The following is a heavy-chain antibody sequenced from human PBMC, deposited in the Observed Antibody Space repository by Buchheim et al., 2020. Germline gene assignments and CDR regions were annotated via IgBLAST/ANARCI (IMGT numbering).Heavy chain of an antibody. J-gene: IGHJ4*02. Sequence: QVQLQESGPGLVKPSETLSLTCTVSGASISSYYWSWIRQPPGKRLEWIGYINYSGSTNYNPPLKSRVTISGDTSKKQFSLKLTSVTAADTAVYYCVGAGSLFHFWGQGTL. V-gene: IGHV4-59*01. CDR3: VGAGSLFHF. D-gene: IGHD1-26*01. CDR1: GASISSYY. CDR2: INYSGST.